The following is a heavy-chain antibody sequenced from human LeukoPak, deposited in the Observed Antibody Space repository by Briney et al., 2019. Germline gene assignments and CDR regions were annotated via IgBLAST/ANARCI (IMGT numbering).Heavy chain of an antibody. CDR2: IKQDGSEK. D-gene: IGHD3-3*01. Sequence: GRSLRLSCAASGFTFSSSGIHWVRQAPGKGLEWVANIKQDGSEKYYVDSVKGRFTISRDNAKNSLYLQMNSLRAEDTAVYYCARTRQTIWSGYPSYSDAFDIWGQGTMVTVSS. V-gene: IGHV3-7*01. CDR1: GFTFSSSG. J-gene: IGHJ3*02. CDR3: ARTRQTIWSGYPSYSDAFDI.